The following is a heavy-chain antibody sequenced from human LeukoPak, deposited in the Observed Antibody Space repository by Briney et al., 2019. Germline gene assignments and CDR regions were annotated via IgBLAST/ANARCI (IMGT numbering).Heavy chain of an antibody. Sequence: GGSLRLSCAASGYTFSGYGMHWVRQAPGKGLEWVAFIRNDGSNKYYAGSMKGRFTISRDNSKNTLYLQINSLRTEDTAIYYCAKDDILTGYSLDYWGQGTLVTVSS. CDR1: GYTFSGYG. V-gene: IGHV3-30*02. J-gene: IGHJ4*02. D-gene: IGHD3-9*01. CDR3: AKDDILTGYSLDY. CDR2: IRNDGSNK.